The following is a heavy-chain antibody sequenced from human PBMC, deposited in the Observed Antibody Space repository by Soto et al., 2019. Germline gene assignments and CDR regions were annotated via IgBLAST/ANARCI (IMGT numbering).Heavy chain of an antibody. CDR2: ISSSSSYI. CDR1: GFTFNNYS. D-gene: IGHD3-3*01. J-gene: IGHJ6*02. Sequence: GGSLRLSCAASGFTFNNYSMNWVRQAPGKGLEWVSSISSSSSYIYYADSVKGRFTISRDNAKNSLYLQMNSLRAEDTAVYYCARELGRLRVLRTYGMDVWGQGTTVTVSS. CDR3: ARELGRLRVLRTYGMDV. V-gene: IGHV3-21*01.